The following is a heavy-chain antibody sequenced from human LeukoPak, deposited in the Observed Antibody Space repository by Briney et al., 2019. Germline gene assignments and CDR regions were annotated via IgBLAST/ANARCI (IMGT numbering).Heavy chain of an antibody. J-gene: IGHJ5*02. V-gene: IGHV1-18*01. CDR3: ARDQYYDSKGWFDP. D-gene: IGHD3-22*01. CDR2: ISAYHGNT. CDR1: GYTFTSYG. Sequence: ASVKVSCKASGYTFTSYGISWVRQAPGQGLEWMGWISAYHGNTNYAQKLQGRVTLTTDTSTSTAYMELRSLRSDDTAVYYCARDQYYDSKGWFDPWGQGTLVTVSS.